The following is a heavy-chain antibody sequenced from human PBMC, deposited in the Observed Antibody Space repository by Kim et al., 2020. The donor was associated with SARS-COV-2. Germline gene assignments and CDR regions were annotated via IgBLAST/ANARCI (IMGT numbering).Heavy chain of an antibody. V-gene: IGHV3-33*01. J-gene: IGHJ4*02. D-gene: IGHD6-6*01. Sequence: GGSLRLSCAASGFTFSSHGMHWVRQAPGKGLEWVAVIWYDGSNEYYSDSVKGRFTISRDNSKSTLYLQMNTLRAEDTAVYYCARDIAARRLDHWGQGTLV. CDR2: IWYDGSNE. CDR3: ARDIAARRLDH. CDR1: GFTFSSHG.